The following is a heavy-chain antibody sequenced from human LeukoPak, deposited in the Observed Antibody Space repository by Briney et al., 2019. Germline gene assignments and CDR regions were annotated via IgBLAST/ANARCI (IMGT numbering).Heavy chain of an antibody. D-gene: IGHD3-3*01. J-gene: IGHJ4*02. Sequence: SETLSLTCAVYGGSFSGYYWSWIRQPPGKGLEWIGEINHSGSTNYNPSLKSRVTISVDTSKNQFSLKLSSVTAADTAVYYCARGGVTIFGVVIGRAFDYWGQGTLVTVSS. CDR3: ARGGVTIFGVVIGRAFDY. CDR1: GGSFSGYY. V-gene: IGHV4-34*01. CDR2: INHSGST.